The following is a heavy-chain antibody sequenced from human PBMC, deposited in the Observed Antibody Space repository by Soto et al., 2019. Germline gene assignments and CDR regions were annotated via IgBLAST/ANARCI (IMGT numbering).Heavy chain of an antibody. J-gene: IGHJ4*02. CDR3: AKDGLGFGELPYSDY. CDR2: ISGSGGST. V-gene: IGHV3-23*01. Sequence: EVQLLESGGGLVQPGGSLRLSCAASGFTFSSYAMSWVRQAPGKGLEWVSAISGSGGSTYYADSVKGRFTLSRDNSKNALYRQMNSLRAEDTAVYYCAKDGLGFGELPYSDYWGQGTLVTVSS. CDR1: GFTFSSYA. D-gene: IGHD3-10*01.